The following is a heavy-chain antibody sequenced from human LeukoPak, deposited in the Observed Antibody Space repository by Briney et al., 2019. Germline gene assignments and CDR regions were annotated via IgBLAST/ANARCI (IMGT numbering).Heavy chain of an antibody. CDR2: INPNSGGT. CDR1: GYTFTGYY. Sequence: ASVKVSCKASGYTFTGYYMYWVRQAPGQGLEWMGWINPNSGGTYYAQKFQGRVTMTRDTSISTGYMELSRPRSDDTAVYYCARTEYSSSSGGFDPWGQGTLVTVSS. CDR3: ARTEYSSSSGGFDP. V-gene: IGHV1-2*02. J-gene: IGHJ5*02. D-gene: IGHD6-6*01.